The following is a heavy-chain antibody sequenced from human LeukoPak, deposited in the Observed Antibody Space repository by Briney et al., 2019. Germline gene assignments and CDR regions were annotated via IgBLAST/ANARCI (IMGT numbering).Heavy chain of an antibody. CDR2: INPSGGST. V-gene: IGHV1-46*01. Sequence: ASVKVSCKASGYTFTSYYMHWVRQAPGQGLEWMGIINPSGGSTSYAQKFQGRVTMTRDTSTSTVYMELSSLRSEDTAVYYCARVVSVTTSGYYYYYYMDVWGKGTTVTVSS. CDR1: GYTFTSYY. J-gene: IGHJ6*03. CDR3: ARVVSVTTSGYYYYYYMDV. D-gene: IGHD4-11*01.